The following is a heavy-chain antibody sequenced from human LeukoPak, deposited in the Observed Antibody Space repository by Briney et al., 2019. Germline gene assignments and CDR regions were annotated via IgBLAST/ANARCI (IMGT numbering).Heavy chain of an antibody. D-gene: IGHD6-19*01. V-gene: IGHV1-24*01. J-gene: IGHJ4*02. CDR2: FDPEDGET. Sequence: ASVKVSCKASEYTFIRYYMHWVRQAPGQGRDWMGGFDPEDGETIYAQKFQGRVTMTEDTSADTAYMELSSLRSEDTAVYYCATLSSGWSYAMLNFDNWGQGTLVTVSS. CDR1: EYTFIRYY. CDR3: ATLSSGWSYAMLNFDN.